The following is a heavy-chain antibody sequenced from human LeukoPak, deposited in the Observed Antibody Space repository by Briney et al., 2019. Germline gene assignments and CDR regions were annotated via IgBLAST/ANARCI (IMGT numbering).Heavy chain of an antibody. D-gene: IGHD3-9*01. Sequence: PGGSLRLSCAASGFTFSSYGMHWVRQAPGKGLEWVAVISYDGSNKYYADSVKGRFTISRDNSKNTLYLQMNSLRAEDTALYYCAKGRRYSYNYYGMDFWGQGTPVTVSS. CDR1: GFTFSSYG. V-gene: IGHV3-30*18. J-gene: IGHJ6*02. CDR3: AKGRRYSYNYYGMDF. CDR2: ISYDGSNK.